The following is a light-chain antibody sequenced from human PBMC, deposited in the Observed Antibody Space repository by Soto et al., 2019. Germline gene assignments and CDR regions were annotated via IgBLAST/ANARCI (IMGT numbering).Light chain of an antibody. Sequence: EIVLTRSPGTLSLSPGERATLSCRASQRVSARYLAWYHQKPGQAPRLLIFGASDRATGIPDRFSGSGSGTDFTLTIDRLEPEDFAMYYCQQYSDSPPTFGQGTKVDIK. CDR2: GAS. J-gene: IGKJ1*01. CDR3: QQYSDSPPT. V-gene: IGKV3-20*01. CDR1: QRVSARY.